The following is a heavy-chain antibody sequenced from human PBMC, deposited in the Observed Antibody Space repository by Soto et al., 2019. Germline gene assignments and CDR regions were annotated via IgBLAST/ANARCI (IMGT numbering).Heavy chain of an antibody. CDR1: GFPFSSYW. J-gene: IGHJ5*02. CDR2: IKQDGSEK. V-gene: IGHV3-7*01. Sequence: GGSLRLSCAASGFPFSSYWMSWVRQAPGKGLEWVANIKQDGSEKYYVDSVKGRFTISRDNAKNSLYLQMNSLRAEDTAVYYCARNGGRIVVVVAATATIGWFDPWGQGTLVTVSS. D-gene: IGHD2-15*01. CDR3: ARNGGRIVVVVAATATIGWFDP.